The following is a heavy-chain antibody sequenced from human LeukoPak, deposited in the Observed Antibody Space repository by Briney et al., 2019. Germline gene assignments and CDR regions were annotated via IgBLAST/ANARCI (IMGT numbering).Heavy chain of an antibody. CDR3: AREKPIAVAGTGYFDY. Sequence: PSETLSLTCTVSGDSISSSDYYWGWIRQPPGKGLEWTGSIYDSGNTYYNPSLKSRVTISLNKSKNQFSLKLSSVTAADTAVYYCAREKPIAVAGTGYFDYWGQGTLVTVSS. CDR1: GDSISSSDYY. D-gene: IGHD6-19*01. CDR2: IYDSGNT. J-gene: IGHJ4*02. V-gene: IGHV4-39*07.